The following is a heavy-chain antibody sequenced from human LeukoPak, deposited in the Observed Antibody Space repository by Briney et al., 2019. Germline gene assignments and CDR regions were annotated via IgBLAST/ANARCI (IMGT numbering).Heavy chain of an antibody. CDR2: ISHSGNI. Sequence: PSETLSLTCAVSGGSFSGYYWTCIRKPPGKGLEWIGEISHSGNINYNPSLKSRLTISIDTSKNQFSLKLSSVTAADTAVYYCARGRRWWGQGTLVTVSS. CDR1: GGSFSGYY. D-gene: IGHD5-24*01. CDR3: ARGRRW. V-gene: IGHV4-34*01. J-gene: IGHJ4*02.